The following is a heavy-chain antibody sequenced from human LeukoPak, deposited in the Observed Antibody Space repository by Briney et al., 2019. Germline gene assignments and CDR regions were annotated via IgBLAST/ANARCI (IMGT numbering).Heavy chain of an antibody. V-gene: IGHV3-11*04. CDR1: GFIFSDYY. Sequence: GGSLRLSCAASGFIFSDYYMSWIRQAPAMGLEWVSYISSGGSTIYYADSVKGRFTISRDNAKNSLYLQMNSLRAEDTAVYYCARDIYYYDSSGYYFPGGSDYWGQGTLVTVSS. CDR3: ARDIYYYDSSGYYFPGGSDY. D-gene: IGHD3-22*01. J-gene: IGHJ4*02. CDR2: ISSGGSTI.